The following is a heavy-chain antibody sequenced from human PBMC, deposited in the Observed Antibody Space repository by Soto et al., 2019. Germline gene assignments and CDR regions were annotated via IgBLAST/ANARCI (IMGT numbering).Heavy chain of an antibody. J-gene: IGHJ5*02. CDR2: ISSNSAYI. D-gene: IGHD6-13*01. CDR3: TRDASRDSSARGWFDP. Sequence: GSLRLSCAASGFTFRSFTMNWVRQAPGKGLEWVSTISSNSAYIYYTDALRGRFTISRDNAKNSLHLQMNSLRAEDTAVYYCTRDASRDSSARGWFDPWGPGTLVTVS. V-gene: IGHV3-21*01. CDR1: GFTFRSFT.